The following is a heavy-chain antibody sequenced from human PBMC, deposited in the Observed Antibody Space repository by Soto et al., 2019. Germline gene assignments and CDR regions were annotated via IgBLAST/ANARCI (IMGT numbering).Heavy chain of an antibody. D-gene: IGHD3-10*01. CDR1: GFTFNNYA. V-gene: IGHV3-23*01. Sequence: EVQLLESGGGLVQPGGSLRLSCAASGFTFNNYAMTWVRQAPGKGLEWVSAISGGGDTTSYADSVKGRFTVSRDGSKXXXXXXXXXXXXXXXXLXYCAKGRGGSGSLTPRVDFWGQGTLVTVSS. CDR2: ISGGGDTT. CDR3: AKGRGGSGSLTPRVDF. J-gene: IGHJ4*02.